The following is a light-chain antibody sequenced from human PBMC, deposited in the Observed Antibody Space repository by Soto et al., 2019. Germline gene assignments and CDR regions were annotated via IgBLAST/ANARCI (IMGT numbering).Light chain of an antibody. CDR2: EVS. CDR3: SSYAGSNIYG. J-gene: IGLJ1*01. Sequence: QSVLTQPPSASGSPGQSVTISCTGTSSDVGGYNYVSWYQHHPGKAPKLMIYEVSKRPSGVPDRFSGSKSGSAASLTVSGLQAEDEADYYGSSYAGSNIYGFGTGTKFTAL. V-gene: IGLV2-8*01. CDR1: SSDVGGYNY.